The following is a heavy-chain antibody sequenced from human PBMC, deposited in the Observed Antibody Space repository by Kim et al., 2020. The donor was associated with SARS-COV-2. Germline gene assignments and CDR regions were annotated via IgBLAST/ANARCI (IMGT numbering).Heavy chain of an antibody. J-gene: IGHJ6*02. CDR2: IVGDGSYT. V-gene: IGHV3-74*01. CDR1: GFNFNVRW. Sequence: GGSLRLSCAASGFNFNVRWIHWVRQAPGKGLVWVSRIVGDGSYTTYADSVKGRFTISRDNARNTVYLQMNSLRADDTAVYYCARDYSCSMDVWGQGTTVT. CDR3: ARDYSCSMDV.